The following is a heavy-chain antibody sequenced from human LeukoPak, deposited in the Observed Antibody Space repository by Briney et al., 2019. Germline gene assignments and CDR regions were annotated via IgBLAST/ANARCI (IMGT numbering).Heavy chain of an antibody. CDR1: GFTFSSYW. CDR2: INSDGSST. J-gene: IGHJ4*02. Sequence: GGSLRLSCAASGFTFSSYWMHWVRQAPGKGLVWVSRINSDGSSTSYADSVKGRFTISRDNAKNTLYLQMNSLRAEDTAVHYCARARYNWNPFDYWGQGTLVTVSS. D-gene: IGHD1-20*01. CDR3: ARARYNWNPFDY. V-gene: IGHV3-74*01.